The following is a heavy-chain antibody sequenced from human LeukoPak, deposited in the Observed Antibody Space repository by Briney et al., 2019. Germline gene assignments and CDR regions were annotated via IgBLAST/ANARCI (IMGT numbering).Heavy chain of an antibody. CDR2: ISGSGPST. V-gene: IGHV3-23*01. Sequence: GGSLRLSCAASGFTFSSYAMHWVRQAPGKGLEWASSISGSGPSTDYADSVKGRFTISRDKAKNTLYLQMNSLRAEDTAVYYCARLPTFYYDSSHYHYDYWGQGTLVTVSS. CDR1: GFTFSSYA. D-gene: IGHD3-22*01. CDR3: ARLPTFYYDSSHYHYDY. J-gene: IGHJ4*02.